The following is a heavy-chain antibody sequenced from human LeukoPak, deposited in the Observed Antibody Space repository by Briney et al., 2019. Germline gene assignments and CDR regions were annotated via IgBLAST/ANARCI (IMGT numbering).Heavy chain of an antibody. D-gene: IGHD3-3*01. CDR2: IYSGGST. J-gene: IGHJ4*02. CDR3: AKDRGITIFGVVIETGGAFY. Sequence: GGSLRLSCAASGFTVSSNYMSWVRQAPGKGLEWVSVIYSGGSTYYADSVKGRFTISRDNSKNTLYLQMNSLRAEDTAVYYCAKDRGITIFGVVIETGGAFYWGQGTLVTVSS. V-gene: IGHV3-66*01. CDR1: GFTVSSNY.